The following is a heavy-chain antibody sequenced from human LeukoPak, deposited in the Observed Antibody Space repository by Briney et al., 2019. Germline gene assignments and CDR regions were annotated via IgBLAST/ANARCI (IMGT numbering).Heavy chain of an antibody. CDR2: ISDSGGTT. V-gene: IGHV3-23*01. D-gene: IGHD6-19*01. J-gene: IGHJ4*02. Sequence: GGSLRLSCAASGFTFRSHAMSWVRQAPGKGLEWVSSISDSGGTTHYADSVKGRFTISRDNSNNTVYLQMNSLRAEDTAVYYCADHKGSGPFDYWGQGTLVTVSS. CDR3: ADHKGSGPFDY. CDR1: GFTFRSHA.